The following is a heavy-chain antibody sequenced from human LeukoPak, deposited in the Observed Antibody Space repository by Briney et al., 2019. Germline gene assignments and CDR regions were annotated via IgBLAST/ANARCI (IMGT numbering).Heavy chain of an antibody. CDR1: GFTFSSYG. J-gene: IGHJ6*03. Sequence: PGGSLRLSCAASGFTFSSYGMSWVRQAPGKGLEWVSAISGSGGSTYYADSVKGRFTISRDNSKNTLYLQMNSLRAEDTAVYYCAKTFRAVGYCSSTSCYSYMDVWGKGTTVTISS. CDR3: AKTFRAVGYCSSTSCYSYMDV. D-gene: IGHD2-2*01. CDR2: ISGSGGST. V-gene: IGHV3-23*01.